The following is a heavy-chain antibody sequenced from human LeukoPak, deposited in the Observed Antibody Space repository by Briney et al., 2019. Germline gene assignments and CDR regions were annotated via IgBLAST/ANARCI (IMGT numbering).Heavy chain of an antibody. CDR1: GGSISSYY. V-gene: IGHV4-39*01. CDR3: ARRGSRSYYYYGMDV. Sequence: PSETLSLTCTVSGGSISSYYWGWIRQPPGKGLEWIGSIYYSGSTYYNPSLKSRVTISVDTSKNQFSLKLSSVTAADTAVYYCARRGSRSYYYYGMDVWGQGTTVTVSS. J-gene: IGHJ6*02. CDR2: IYYSGST. D-gene: IGHD3-10*01.